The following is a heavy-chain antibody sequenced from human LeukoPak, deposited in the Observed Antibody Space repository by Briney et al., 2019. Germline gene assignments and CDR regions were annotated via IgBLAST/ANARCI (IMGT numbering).Heavy chain of an antibody. CDR1: GFTFSDYS. Sequence: GGSLRLSCAASGFTFSDYSMNWVRQAPGKGPEWLSYIVSTSHVTIYADSVMGRFTISRDNAKNSVSLQMDSLRSDDTRVYYCAREDDDWGPNTFDLWGPGTMVTVS. CDR2: IVSTSHVT. V-gene: IGHV3-48*01. CDR3: AREDDDWGPNTFDL. J-gene: IGHJ3*01. D-gene: IGHD7-27*01.